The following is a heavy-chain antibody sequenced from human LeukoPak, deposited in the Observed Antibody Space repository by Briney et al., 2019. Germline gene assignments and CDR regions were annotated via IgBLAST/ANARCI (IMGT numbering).Heavy chain of an antibody. V-gene: IGHV3-7*01. CDR3: ARLVVVPAAIAKDKGYYFDY. CDR1: GFTFSSYW. J-gene: IGHJ4*02. CDR2: IRQDGSEK. Sequence: GGSLRLSCAASGFTFSSYWMSWVRQAPGKGLEWEANIRQDGSEKYYVDSVKGRFTISRDNAKNSLYLQMNSLRAEDTAVYYCARLVVVPAAIAKDKGYYFDYWGQGTLVTVSS. D-gene: IGHD2-2*02.